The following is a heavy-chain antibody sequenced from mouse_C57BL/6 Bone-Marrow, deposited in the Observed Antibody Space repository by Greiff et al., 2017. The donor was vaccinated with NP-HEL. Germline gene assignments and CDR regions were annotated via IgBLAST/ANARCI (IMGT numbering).Heavy chain of an antibody. Sequence: EVQVLEPGGGLVKPGGSLKLSCAASGFTFSSYAMSWVRQTPEKRLEWVATISDGGSYTYYPDNLKGRFTISRDNAKNNLYLQMSHLKSEDTAMYYCARDRSNWYFDVWGTGTTVTVSS. J-gene: IGHJ1*03. CDR1: GFTFSSYA. V-gene: IGHV5-4*01. CDR3: ARDRSNWYFDV. CDR2: ISDGGSYT.